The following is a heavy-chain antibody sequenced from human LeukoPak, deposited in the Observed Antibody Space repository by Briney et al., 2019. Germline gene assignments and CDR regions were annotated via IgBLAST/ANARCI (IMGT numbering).Heavy chain of an antibody. CDR2: ISVSGSDE. CDR1: GFTFSAYY. J-gene: IGHJ4*02. V-gene: IGHV3-11*01. CDR3: APPPGVAVAGFSDC. Sequence: GGSLRLSCAASGFTFSAYYMSWIRQAPGKGLEWISYISVSGSDEYYADSVKGRFTISRDNAKNSLSLQMNSLTADDTAVYYCAPPPGVAVAGFSDCWGQGTLVIVSS. D-gene: IGHD6-19*01.